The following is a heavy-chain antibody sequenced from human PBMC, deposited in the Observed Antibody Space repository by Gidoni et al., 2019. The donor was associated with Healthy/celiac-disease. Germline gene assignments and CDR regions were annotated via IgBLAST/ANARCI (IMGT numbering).Heavy chain of an antibody. CDR2: SYPGDSDT. V-gene: IGHV5-51*01. CDR3: ARGYCTNGVCADFDY. CDR1: GYTFTSSW. Sequence: ELLRVQSGAEVKKPGEPLKFSCKGSGYTFTSSWNGWVRQMPGKGLEWMGISYPGDSDTSYSPCFQGQVTISADKSISTAYLQWSSLKASDTAMDYCARGYCTNGVCADFDYWGQGTLVTVSS. J-gene: IGHJ4*02. D-gene: IGHD2-8*01.